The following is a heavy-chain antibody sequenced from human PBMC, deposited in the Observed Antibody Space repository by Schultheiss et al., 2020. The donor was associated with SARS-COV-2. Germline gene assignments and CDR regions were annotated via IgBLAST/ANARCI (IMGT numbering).Heavy chain of an antibody. CDR3: AKSRHYYGDYVDWFDP. V-gene: IGHV3-23*01. Sequence: GSLRLSCAASGFTFSSYAMSWVRQAPGKGLEWVSAISGSGGSTYYADSVKGRFTISRDNSKNTLYLQMNSLRAEDTAVYYCAKSRHYYGDYVDWFDPWGQGTLVTVSS. CDR2: ISGSGGST. D-gene: IGHD4-17*01. CDR1: GFTFSSYA. J-gene: IGHJ5*02.